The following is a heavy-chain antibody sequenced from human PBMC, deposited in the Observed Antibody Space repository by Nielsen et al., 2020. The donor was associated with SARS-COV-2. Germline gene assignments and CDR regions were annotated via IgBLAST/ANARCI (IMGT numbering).Heavy chain of an antibody. CDR1: GGSISSSSYY. J-gene: IGHJ5*02. Sequence: SETLSLTCTVSGGSISSSSYYWGWIRQPPGKGLEWIGSIYYSGSTYYNPSLKSRVTISVDTSKNQFSLKLSSVTAADTAVYYCARQWYCSSTSCGNWFDPWGQGTLVTVSS. CDR3: ARQWYCSSTSCGNWFDP. D-gene: IGHD2-2*01. CDR2: IYYSGST. V-gene: IGHV4-39*01.